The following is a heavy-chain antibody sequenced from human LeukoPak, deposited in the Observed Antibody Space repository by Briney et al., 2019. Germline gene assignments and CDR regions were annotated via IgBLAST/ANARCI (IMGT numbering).Heavy chain of an antibody. V-gene: IGHV1-69*13. CDR3: ARAHSPSSTSLRIYYYYYMDV. Sequence: GASVKVSCKASGGTFSSYAISWVRQAPGQGLEWMGGIIPIFGTANYAQKFQGRVTITADESTSTAYMELSSLRSEDTAVYYCARAHSPSSTSLRIYYYYYMDVWGKGTTVTVSS. CDR1: GGTFSSYA. D-gene: IGHD2-2*01. J-gene: IGHJ6*03. CDR2: IIPIFGTA.